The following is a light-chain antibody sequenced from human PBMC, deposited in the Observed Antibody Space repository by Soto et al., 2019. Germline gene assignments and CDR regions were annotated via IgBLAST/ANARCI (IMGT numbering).Light chain of an antibody. J-gene: IGKJ2*01. Sequence: EIVMTQSPATLSVSPGERATLSCRASQSVSSSLAWYQQKPGQAPRLLIYGASTRATGIPARFSGSGSGTEFTLTISSLQSEDFAVYYCKQYNNWPYTFGQGTKLEIK. CDR2: GAS. V-gene: IGKV3-15*01. CDR1: QSVSSS. CDR3: KQYNNWPYT.